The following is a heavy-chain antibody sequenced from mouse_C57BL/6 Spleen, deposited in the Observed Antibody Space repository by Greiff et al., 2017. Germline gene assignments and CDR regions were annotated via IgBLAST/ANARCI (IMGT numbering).Heavy chain of an antibody. Sequence: EVHLVESGPGLVKPSQSLSLTCSVTGYSITSGYYWNWIRQFPGNKLEWMGYISYDGSNNYNPSLKNRISITRDTSKNQFFLKLNSVTTEDTATYYCARASNYGYAMDYWGQGTSVTVSS. D-gene: IGHD2-5*01. J-gene: IGHJ4*01. CDR2: ISYDGSN. V-gene: IGHV3-6*01. CDR3: ARASNYGYAMDY. CDR1: GYSITSGYY.